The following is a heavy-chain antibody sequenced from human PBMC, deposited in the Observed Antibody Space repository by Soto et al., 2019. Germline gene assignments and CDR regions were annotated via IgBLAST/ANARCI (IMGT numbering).Heavy chain of an antibody. CDR2: TYYRSKWYN. CDR1: GDSVSSNSAA. Sequence: SQTLSLTCAISGDSVSSNSAAWNWIRQSPSRGLEWLGRTYYRSKWYNDYAVSVKSRITINPDTSKNQFSLQLNSVTPEDTAVYYCARDPSGYDRGYIYYYYGMDVWGQGTTVTVS. V-gene: IGHV6-1*01. J-gene: IGHJ6*02. CDR3: ARDPSGYDRGYIYYYYGMDV. D-gene: IGHD5-12*01.